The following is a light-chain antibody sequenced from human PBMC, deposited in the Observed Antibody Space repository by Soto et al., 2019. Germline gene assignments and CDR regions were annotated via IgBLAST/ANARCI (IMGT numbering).Light chain of an antibody. J-gene: IGLJ1*01. CDR1: SSDVGNYNY. CDR3: CSYTSSSTRV. V-gene: IGLV2-14*01. CDR2: DVS. Sequence: QSALTQPASVFGSPGQSITISFTGTSSDVGNYNYVSWYQQHPGKAPQLVISDVSDRPSGGSNRFSASKSGNTASPTISELPAEDEADYYCCSYTSSSTRVFEPGPQLTVL.